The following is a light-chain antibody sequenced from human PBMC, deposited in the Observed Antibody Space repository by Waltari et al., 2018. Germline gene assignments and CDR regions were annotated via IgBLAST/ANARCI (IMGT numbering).Light chain of an antibody. J-gene: IGKJ5*01. V-gene: IGKV3-15*01. CDR2: AAS. CDR1: QNINSN. CDR3: QQYSLGPPIT. Sequence: IVLTPSPATLSFSPGEPATLSCRASQNINSNLAWYHQRPGQPPRLLIHAASTRAPGVPARFSGSRSGTEFTLTISNLQSEDFAVYYCQQYSLGPPITFGQGTRLEIK.